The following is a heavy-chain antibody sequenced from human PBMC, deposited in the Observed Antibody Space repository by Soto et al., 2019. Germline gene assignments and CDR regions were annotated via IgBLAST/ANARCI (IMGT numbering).Heavy chain of an antibody. CDR3: ARDSDLSSGFDY. D-gene: IGHD3-22*01. CDR1: GGSISSGGYY. Sequence: SETLSLTCTVSGGSISSGGYYWSWIRQHPGKGLEWIGYIYYSGSTYYNPSLKSRVTISVDTSKNQFSLKLSSVTAADTAVYYCARDSDLSSGFDYWGPGTLVTVSS. CDR2: IYYSGST. J-gene: IGHJ4*02. V-gene: IGHV4-31*03.